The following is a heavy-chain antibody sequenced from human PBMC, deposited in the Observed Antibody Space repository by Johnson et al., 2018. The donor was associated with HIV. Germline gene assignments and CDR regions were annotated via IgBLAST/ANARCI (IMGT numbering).Heavy chain of an antibody. CDR1: GFTSDDYG. D-gene: IGHD6-13*01. V-gene: IGHV3-20*04. CDR3: ARDLDIVAAGTHAFDI. CDR2: INWNGGST. J-gene: IGHJ3*02. Sequence: VQLVESWGGVVRPGGSLRLSCAASGFTSDDYGMSWVRQAPGKGLEWVSGINWNGGSTGYADSVKGRFTISRDNAKNSLYLQMNSLRAEDTALYYCARDLDIVAAGTHAFDIWGQGTMVTVSS.